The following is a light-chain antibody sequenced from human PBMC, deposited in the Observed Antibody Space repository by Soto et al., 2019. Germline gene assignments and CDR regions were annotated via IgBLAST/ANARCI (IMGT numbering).Light chain of an antibody. CDR1: RSISRW. V-gene: IGKV1-5*03. CDR3: QQYKTVVWT. J-gene: IGKJ1*01. Sequence: DIQMTQSPSTLSASVGDRVTITCRASRSISRWLAWYRQKPGEAPKVLIYETSTLESGVPSRFSGSGSETEFTLTISSLQPDDVGTYYCQQYKTVVWTFGQGTKVE. CDR2: ETS.